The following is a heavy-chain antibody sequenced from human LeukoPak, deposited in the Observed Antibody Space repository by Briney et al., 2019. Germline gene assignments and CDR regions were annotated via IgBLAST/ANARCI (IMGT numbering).Heavy chain of an antibody. CDR2: INPSGDST. CDR3: ARAPDESVSVVRGVPHLPYFDY. CDR1: GYTFTRHF. J-gene: IGHJ4*02. Sequence: ASVKVSCKASGYTFTRHFMHWVRQAPGLGLEWMGIINPSGDSTNYAQKFQGGVTMTRDTSTNTVYMELSSLRSEDTAVYYCARAPDESVSVVRGVPHLPYFDYWGQGTLVTVSS. D-gene: IGHD3-10*01. V-gene: IGHV1-46*01.